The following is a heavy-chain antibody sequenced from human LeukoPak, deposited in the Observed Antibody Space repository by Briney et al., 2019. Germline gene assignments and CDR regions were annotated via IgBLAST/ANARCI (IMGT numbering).Heavy chain of an antibody. Sequence: GGSLRLSCAASGFTFSSYSMNWVRQAPGKGLEWVSSISSSSSYIYYADSVKGRFTISRDNSKNTLYLQMNSLRAEDTAVYYCASHIVVVPAAYRIWYFQHWGQGTLVTVSS. CDR2: ISSSSSYI. J-gene: IGHJ1*01. D-gene: IGHD2-2*01. CDR1: GFTFSSYS. V-gene: IGHV3-21*01. CDR3: ASHIVVVPAAYRIWYFQH.